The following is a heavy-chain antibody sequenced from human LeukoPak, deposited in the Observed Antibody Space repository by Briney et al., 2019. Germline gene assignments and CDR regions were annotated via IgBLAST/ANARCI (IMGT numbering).Heavy chain of an antibody. D-gene: IGHD6-19*01. CDR3: ARRSQAGGTGIGY. V-gene: IGHV1-18*01. J-gene: IGHJ4*02. Sequence: ASVKVSCKASGYAFASYGINWVRQAPGQGLEWMGWISAYNGNTHYAQKVQGRVTMTTDTSTNTAYMDLRSLRSDDTAVYYCARRSQAGGTGIGYWGQGTLVTVSS. CDR1: GYAFASYG. CDR2: ISAYNGNT.